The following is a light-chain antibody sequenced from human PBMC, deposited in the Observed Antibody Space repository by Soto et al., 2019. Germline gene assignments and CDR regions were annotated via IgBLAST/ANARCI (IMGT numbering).Light chain of an antibody. CDR2: GAS. Sequence: EIVMTQSPVTLSVSPGERVTLSCRASQSVTTTLAWYQQKPGQAPRLLIYGASTRATGIPARFSGSGSGTEFTLTISSLQPDDFATYYCQQYNIPWTFGQGTKVEIK. J-gene: IGKJ1*01. CDR3: QQYNIPWT. CDR1: QSVTTT. V-gene: IGKV3-15*01.